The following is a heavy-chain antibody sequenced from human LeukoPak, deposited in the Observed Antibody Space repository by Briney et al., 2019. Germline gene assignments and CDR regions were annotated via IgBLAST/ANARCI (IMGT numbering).Heavy chain of an antibody. CDR2: VYYDGINK. J-gene: IGHJ4*02. V-gene: IGHV3-33*01. D-gene: IGHD6-19*01. Sequence: PGRSLRLSCAASGFTYSRYGMHWVRQAPGKGLEWVATVYYDGINKFYADSVKGRFTISRDNSKNTLSLQLIRLRAEDTAVYYCARDLGVSSGRYLDYWGQGTLVTVSS. CDR1: GFTYSRYG. CDR3: ARDLGVSSGRYLDY.